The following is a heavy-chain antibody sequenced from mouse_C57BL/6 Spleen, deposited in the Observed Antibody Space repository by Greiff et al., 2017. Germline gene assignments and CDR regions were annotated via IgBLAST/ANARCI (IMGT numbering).Heavy chain of an antibody. V-gene: IGHV1-82*01. Sequence: VKLMESGPELVKPGASVKISCKASGYAFSSSWMNWVKQRPGKGLEWIGRIYPGDGDTNYNGKFKGKATLTADKSSSTAYMQLSSLTSEDSAVYFCASESPLIYYGYDVGAMDYWGQGTSVTVSS. CDR1: GYAFSSSW. CDR3: ASESPLIYYGYDVGAMDY. J-gene: IGHJ4*01. D-gene: IGHD2-2*01. CDR2: IYPGDGDT.